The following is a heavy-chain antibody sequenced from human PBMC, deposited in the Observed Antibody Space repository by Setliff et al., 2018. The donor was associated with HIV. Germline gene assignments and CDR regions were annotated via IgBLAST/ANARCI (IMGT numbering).Heavy chain of an antibody. CDR1: GYTFTSYF. J-gene: IGHJ6*02. D-gene: IGHD3-9*01. V-gene: IGHV1-2*02. CDR3: AREGITIFYFYYFAVDV. Sequence: GASVKVSCKASGYTFTSYFIHWVRQAPGQGLEWMGWINPNSGDTNYAQKFQGRVTMTRDTSISTAYMELGRLRSDDTAVYFCAREGITIFYFYYFAVDVWGQGTTVTVSS. CDR2: INPNSGDT.